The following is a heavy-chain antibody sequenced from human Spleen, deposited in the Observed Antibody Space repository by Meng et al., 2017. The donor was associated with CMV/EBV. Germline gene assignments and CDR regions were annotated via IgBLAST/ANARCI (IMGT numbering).Heavy chain of an antibody. Sequence: SETLSLTCTVSGGSISSYYWSWIRQPPGKGLEWIGYIYYSGSTNYNPSLKSRVTISVDTSKNQFSLKLSSVTAADTAVYYCARGGEVVPAANYYYYYYGMDVWGQGTTVTVSS. V-gene: IGHV4-59*01. CDR3: ARGGEVVPAANYYYYYYGMDV. CDR2: IYYSGST. J-gene: IGHJ6*02. CDR1: GGSISSYY. D-gene: IGHD2-2*01.